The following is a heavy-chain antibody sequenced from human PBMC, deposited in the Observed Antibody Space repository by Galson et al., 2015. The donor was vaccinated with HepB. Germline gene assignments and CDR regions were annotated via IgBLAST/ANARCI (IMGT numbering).Heavy chain of an antibody. Sequence: SLRLSCAASGFTLDTSAMHWVRQAPGQGLERVGVTSHDETRKYYADSVKGRFTITRDTSKNTLFLQINSLRPEDTALYYCARDISGGALDYWGQGTLLIVSS. CDR3: ARDISGGALDY. CDR1: GFTLDTSA. V-gene: IGHV3-30*16. D-gene: IGHD1-26*01. J-gene: IGHJ4*02. CDR2: TSHDETRK.